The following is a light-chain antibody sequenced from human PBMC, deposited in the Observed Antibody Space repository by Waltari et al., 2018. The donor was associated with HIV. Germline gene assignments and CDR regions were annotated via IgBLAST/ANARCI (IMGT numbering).Light chain of an antibody. CDR2: DAS. CDR1: QSVTTNY. Sequence: IVLTQSPGTLSLSPGESATLSCRTRQSVTTNYLAWYQHKAVQAPRLLLYDASSRTTGISDRFSGNGSGTDFTLTISRLEPEDFAVYYCQQYGDSLTFGGGAKVEI. V-gene: IGKV3-20*01. J-gene: IGKJ4*01. CDR3: QQYGDSLT.